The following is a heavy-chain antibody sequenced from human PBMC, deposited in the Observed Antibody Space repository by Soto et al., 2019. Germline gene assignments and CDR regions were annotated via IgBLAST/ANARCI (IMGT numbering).Heavy chain of an antibody. J-gene: IGHJ4*02. CDR1: GYSFTSYW. CDR2: IDPSDSYT. CDR3: ARPNIAAAGTAAFDY. Sequence: LGESLKISCKGSGYSFTSYWISWVRQMPGKGLEWMGRIDPSDSYTNYSPSFQGHVTISADKSISTAYLQWSSLKASDTAMYYCARPNIAAAGTAAFDYWGQGTLVTVSS. D-gene: IGHD6-13*01. V-gene: IGHV5-10-1*01.